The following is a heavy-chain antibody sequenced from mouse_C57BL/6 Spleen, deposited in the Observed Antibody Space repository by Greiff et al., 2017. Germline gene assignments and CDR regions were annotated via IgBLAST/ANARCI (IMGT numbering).Heavy chain of an antibody. D-gene: IGHD1-1*01. CDR2: IHPNSGST. CDR1: GYTFTSYW. J-gene: IGHJ1*03. Sequence: VQLQQPGAELVKPGASVKLSCKASGYTFTSYWMHWVKQRPGQGLEWIGMIHPNSGSTNYNEKFKSKATLTVDKSSSTAYMQLSSLTSEDSAVYYCATPYYGSHWYFDVWGTGTTVTVSS. CDR3: ATPYYGSHWYFDV. V-gene: IGHV1-64*01.